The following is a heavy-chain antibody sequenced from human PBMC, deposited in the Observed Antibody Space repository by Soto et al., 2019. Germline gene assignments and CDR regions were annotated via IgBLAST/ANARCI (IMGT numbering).Heavy chain of an antibody. D-gene: IGHD1-1*01. V-gene: IGHV4-34*01. CDR3: ARVERGTATTVVDDFDI. CDR2: MSHSGGT. CDR1: GGFVSSGSYY. J-gene: IGHJ3*02. Sequence: QVQLQQWGAGLLKPSETLSLTCAVYGGFVSSGSYYWSWIRQPPEKGLEWIGEMSHSGGTHFNPSLKSRVIISVDTSKNQFSLKMSSVTAADTALYYCARVERGTATTVVDDFDIWGPGTMVTVSS.